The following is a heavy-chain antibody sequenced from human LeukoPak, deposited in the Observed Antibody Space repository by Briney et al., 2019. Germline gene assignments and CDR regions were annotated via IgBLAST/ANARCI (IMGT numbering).Heavy chain of an antibody. CDR3: TTFFYSDAGNDY. CDR2: IKSKTDSGTT. V-gene: IGHV3-15*01. D-gene: IGHD6-13*01. Sequence: GGSLRLSCAASGFTFSNAWMSWVRQAPGKGLEWVGRIKSKTDSGTTDYAAPVKGRFTISRDDSKNTLYLQMNSLKTEDTAVYYCTTFFYSDAGNDYWGQGTLVTASS. J-gene: IGHJ4*02. CDR1: GFTFSNAW.